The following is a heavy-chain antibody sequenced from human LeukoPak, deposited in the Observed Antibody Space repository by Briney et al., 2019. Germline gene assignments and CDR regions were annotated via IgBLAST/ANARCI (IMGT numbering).Heavy chain of an antibody. J-gene: IGHJ4*02. Sequence: PSETLSLTCTVSGGSISSYYWSWIRQPPGKGLEWIGYIYYSGSTNYDPSLKSRVIISVDMSKNQFSLKLSSVTAADTAVYYCARTPSLAARYFDYWGQGTLVTVSS. CDR3: ARTPSLAARYFDY. CDR2: IYYSGST. D-gene: IGHD6-6*01. V-gene: IGHV4-59*01. CDR1: GGSISSYY.